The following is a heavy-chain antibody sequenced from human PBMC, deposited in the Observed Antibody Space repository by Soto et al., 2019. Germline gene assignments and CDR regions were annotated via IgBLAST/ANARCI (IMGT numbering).Heavy chain of an antibody. V-gene: IGHV4-39*01. CDR2: IYYSGST. CDR1: GGSISSSSYY. D-gene: IGHD2-2*01. CDR3: ASYQLLSPYYYYGMDV. J-gene: IGHJ6*02. Sequence: PXGTLSLTCTVSGGSISSSSYYWGWIRQPPGKGLEWIGSIYYSGSTYYNPSLKSRVTISVDTSKNQFSLKLRSVTAADTAVYYCASYQLLSPYYYYGMDVWGQGTTVTVSS.